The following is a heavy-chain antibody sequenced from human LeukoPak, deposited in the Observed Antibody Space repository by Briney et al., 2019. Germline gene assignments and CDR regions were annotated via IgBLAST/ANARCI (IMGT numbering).Heavy chain of an antibody. CDR2: INHSGST. D-gene: IGHD5-18*01. V-gene: IGHV4-34*01. J-gene: IGHJ4*02. CDR3: ARGIQLWSPRATFGH. Sequence: SETLSLTCAVYGGSFSGYYWSWIRQPPGKGLEWIGEINHSGSTNYNPSLKSRVTISVDTSKNQFSLRLSSVTAADTAVYYCARGIQLWSPRATFGHWGQGTLVTVSS. CDR1: GGSFSGYY.